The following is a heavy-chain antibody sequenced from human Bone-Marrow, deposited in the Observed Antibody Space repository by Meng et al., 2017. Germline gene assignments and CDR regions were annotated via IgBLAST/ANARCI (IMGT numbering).Heavy chain of an antibody. V-gene: IGHV4-38-2*02. CDR1: GYSISSGYY. CDR2: IYHSGST. CDR3: ARDLVPAAIGYYYYGMDV. J-gene: IGHJ6*02. D-gene: IGHD2-2*01. Sequence: SETLSLTCAVSGYSISSGYYWGWIRQPPGKGLEWIGSIYHSGSTYYNPSLKSRVTISVDTSKNQFSLKLSSVTAADTAVRYCARDLVPAAIGYYYYGMDVWGQGTTVTVSS.